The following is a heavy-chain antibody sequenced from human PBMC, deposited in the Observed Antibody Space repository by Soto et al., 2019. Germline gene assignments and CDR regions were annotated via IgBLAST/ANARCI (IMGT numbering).Heavy chain of an antibody. CDR1: GYNFVEHW. CDR3: GAGSFDH. Sequence: PGESLKIPSNASGYNFVEHWIGWVRQMPGKGLKWMGSVYPNDSDVKYSPSFQGQVTVSADKSINTAYLHWSSLKPSDSATYYCGAGSFDHWGQGTPVTVSS. J-gene: IGHJ4*02. V-gene: IGHV5-51*01. CDR2: VYPNDSDV. D-gene: IGHD6-25*01.